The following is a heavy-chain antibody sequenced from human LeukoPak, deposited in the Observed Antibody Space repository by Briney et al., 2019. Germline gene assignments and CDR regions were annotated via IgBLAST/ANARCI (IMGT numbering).Heavy chain of an antibody. CDR2: ISDDGID. D-gene: IGHD3-22*01. CDR3: AGTYDHDAFDI. V-gene: IGHV3-30*03. Sequence: GGSLRLSCAASGFTFSNFGMHWVRQAPGKGLEWVALISDDGIDKYADSVKGRFTISRDNAENTLYLQMNSLRAEDTGVYYCAGTYDHDAFDIWGQGTMVTVSS. CDR1: GFTFSNFG. J-gene: IGHJ3*02.